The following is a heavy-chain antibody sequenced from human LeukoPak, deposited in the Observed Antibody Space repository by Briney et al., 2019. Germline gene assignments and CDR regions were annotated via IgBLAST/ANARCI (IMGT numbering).Heavy chain of an antibody. CDR1: GYTFTSYG. D-gene: IGHD4-11*01. CDR3: ARAYSNPGPDYYYYYGMDV. Sequence: GASVKVSCKASGYTFTSYGISWVRQAPGQGLEWMGWISAYNGNTNYAQKLQGRVTMTTDTSTSTAYMELRSLRSDDTAVYYCARAYSNPGPDYYYYYGMDVWGQGTTVTVSS. J-gene: IGHJ6*02. CDR2: ISAYNGNT. V-gene: IGHV1-18*01.